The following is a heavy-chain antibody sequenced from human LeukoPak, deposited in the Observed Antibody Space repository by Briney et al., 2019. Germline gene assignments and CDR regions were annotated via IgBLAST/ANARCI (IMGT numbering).Heavy chain of an antibody. J-gene: IGHJ5*02. Sequence: ASVKVSCKASGYTFTSYDINWVRQATGQGPEWMGWMNPNSGNTGYAQKFQGRVTMTRNTSISTAYMELSSLRSEDTAVYYYARGGGYDFWSGYYTGWFDPWGQGTLVTVSS. CDR2: MNPNSGNT. CDR3: ARGGGYDFWSGYYTGWFDP. CDR1: GYTFTSYD. D-gene: IGHD3-3*01. V-gene: IGHV1-8*01.